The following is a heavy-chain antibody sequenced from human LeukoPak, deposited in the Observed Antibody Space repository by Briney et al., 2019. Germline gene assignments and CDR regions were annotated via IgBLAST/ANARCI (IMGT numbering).Heavy chain of an antibody. CDR2: ISYDGSNK. CDR3: AKESPEPFDI. D-gene: IGHD1-14*01. J-gene: IGHJ3*02. Sequence: GRSLRLSCAASGFTFSSYGMHWVRQAPGKGLEWVAVISYDGSNKYYADSVKGRFTISRDNSKNTLYLQMNSLRAEDTAVYYCAKESPEPFDIWGQGTMVTVSS. CDR1: GFTFSSYG. V-gene: IGHV3-30*18.